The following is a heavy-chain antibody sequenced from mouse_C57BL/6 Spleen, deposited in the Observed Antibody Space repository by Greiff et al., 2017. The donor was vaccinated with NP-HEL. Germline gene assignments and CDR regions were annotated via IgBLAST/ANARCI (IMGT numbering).Heavy chain of an antibody. Sequence: VQLQQSGPELVKPGDSVKISCKASGYSFPGYFMNWVMQSHGKSLEWIGRINPYNGDTFYNQKFKGKATLTVDKSSSTAPMELRSLTSEDSAVYYCARYYSNYWYFDVWGTGTTVTVSS. V-gene: IGHV1-20*01. D-gene: IGHD2-5*01. CDR3: ARYYSNYWYFDV. CDR2: INPYNGDT. J-gene: IGHJ1*03. CDR1: GYSFPGYF.